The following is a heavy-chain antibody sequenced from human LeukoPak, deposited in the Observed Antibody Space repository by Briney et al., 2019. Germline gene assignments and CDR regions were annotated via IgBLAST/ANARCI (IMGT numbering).Heavy chain of an antibody. D-gene: IGHD3-10*01. J-gene: IGHJ5*02. CDR3: AKGITMVRGVIIGFDP. CDR1: GFTFDDYA. V-gene: IGHV3-9*01. Sequence: GGSLRLSCAASGFTFDDYAMHWVRQAPGKGLEWVSGISWNSGSIGYADSVKGRFTISRDNAKNSLYLQMNSLRAEGTALYYCAKGITMVRGVIIGFDPWGQGTLVTVSS. CDR2: ISWNSGSI.